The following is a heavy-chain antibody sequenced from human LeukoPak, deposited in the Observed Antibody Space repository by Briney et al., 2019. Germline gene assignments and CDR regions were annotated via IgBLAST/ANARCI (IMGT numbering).Heavy chain of an antibody. CDR3: ARDQGDYGEFDY. CDR1: GYTFTNYY. Sequence: ASVKVSCKASGYTFTNYYMHWVRQAPGQGLEWMGIINPSGGSTSYAQKFQGRVTMTRDTSTSTVYMELSSLRSEDTAVYYCARDQGDYGEFDYWGQGTLVTVSS. D-gene: IGHD4-17*01. CDR2: INPSGGST. V-gene: IGHV1-46*01. J-gene: IGHJ4*02.